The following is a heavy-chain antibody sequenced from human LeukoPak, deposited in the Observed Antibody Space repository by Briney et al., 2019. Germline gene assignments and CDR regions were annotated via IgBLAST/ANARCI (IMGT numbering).Heavy chain of an antibody. Sequence: GASVKVSCKASGYTFTGYYMHWVRQAPGQGLEWMGWINPNSGGTNYEQKFQGRVTMTRDTSISTAYMELSRLRSDDTAVYYCARAHRRDGYRQGDYWGQGTLVTVSS. CDR3: ARAHRRDGYRQGDY. J-gene: IGHJ4*02. V-gene: IGHV1-2*02. CDR1: GYTFTGYY. CDR2: INPNSGGT. D-gene: IGHD5-24*01.